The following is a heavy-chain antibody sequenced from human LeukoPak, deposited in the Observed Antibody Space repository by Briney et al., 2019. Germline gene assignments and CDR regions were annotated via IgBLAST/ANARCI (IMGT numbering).Heavy chain of an antibody. CDR1: GGSISSYY. D-gene: IGHD5-12*01. V-gene: IGHV4-4*09. Sequence: SETLSLTCTVSGGSISSYYWSWIRQPPGKGLEWIGYIYTSGSTNYNHSLKSRVTISVDTSKNQFSLKLSSVTAADTAVYYCARLSIVANKGGYGKAPHNWYDPWGQGTLVTVSS. CDR2: IYTSGST. CDR3: ARLSIVANKGGYGKAPHNWYDP. J-gene: IGHJ5*02.